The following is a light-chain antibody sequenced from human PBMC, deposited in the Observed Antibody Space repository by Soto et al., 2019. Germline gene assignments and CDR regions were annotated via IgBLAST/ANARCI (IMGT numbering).Light chain of an antibody. CDR3: MQSTQLPPT. CDR2: ELS. V-gene: IGKV2D-29*01. J-gene: IGKJ5*01. Sequence: EIVMTQTPLSLSVAPGQPSSISFKSSLSLLHSDGKTYLYWYLQKPGQPPHLLIYELSNRFSGVPDKFSGSGSGTDFTLEISRVETDDVGIYYCMQSTQLPPTFGQGTRLEIK. CDR1: LSLLHSDGKTY.